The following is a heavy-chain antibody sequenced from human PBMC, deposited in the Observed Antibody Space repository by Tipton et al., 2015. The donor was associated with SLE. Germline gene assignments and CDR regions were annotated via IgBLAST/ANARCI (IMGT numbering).Heavy chain of an antibody. CDR3: AREGHYYYGMDV. J-gene: IGHJ6*02. V-gene: IGHV3-48*02. CDR2: ISSSSSTI. Sequence: SLRLSCAASGFTFSSYAMSWVRQAPGKGLEWVSYISSSSSTIYYADSVKGRFTTSRDNAKNSLYLQMNSLRDEDTAVYYCAREGHYYYGMDVWGQGTTVTVSS. CDR1: GFTFSSYA.